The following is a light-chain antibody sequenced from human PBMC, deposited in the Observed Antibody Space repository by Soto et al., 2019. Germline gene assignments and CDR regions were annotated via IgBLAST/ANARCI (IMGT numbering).Light chain of an antibody. CDR3: AAWDDTLRARV. V-gene: IGLV1-44*01. Sequence: QSVLAQPPSASGTPGQRVTISCSGSNSNIGRNDVTWYQQVPGTAPQCLIYSNDQRPSGVPERISGSRSGTSASLAISGLQSGDEAEYYCAAWDDTLRARVFGGGTKLTVL. CDR1: NSNIGRND. CDR2: SND. J-gene: IGLJ2*01.